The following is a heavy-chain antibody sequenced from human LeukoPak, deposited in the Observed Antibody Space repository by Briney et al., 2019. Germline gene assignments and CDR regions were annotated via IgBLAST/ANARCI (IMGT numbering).Heavy chain of an antibody. CDR3: ARRPSGGSTWFDP. D-gene: IGHD2-8*02. Sequence: GESLKISCKGSGYSFATYWIAWIRQMPGKGLEWMGIIYPGDSEIRYSPSFQGQVTISVDKSISTAYLQWSSLKTSDTAMYYCARRPSGGSTWFDPWGQGTLVTVSS. V-gene: IGHV5-51*01. CDR1: GYSFATYW. CDR2: IYPGDSEI. J-gene: IGHJ5*02.